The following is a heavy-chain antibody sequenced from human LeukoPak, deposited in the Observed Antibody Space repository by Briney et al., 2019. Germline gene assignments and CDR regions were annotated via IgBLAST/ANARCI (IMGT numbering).Heavy chain of an antibody. CDR2: ISGSGGST. D-gene: IGHD3-3*01. CDR3: AKDLYGAYYDFWSGYSPVDY. J-gene: IGHJ4*02. CDR1: GFTFSSYA. V-gene: IGHV3-23*01. Sequence: GGSLRLSCAAPGFTFSSYAMSWVRQAPGKGLEWVSAISGSGGSTYYADSVKGRFTISRDNSKTTLYLQMNSLRAEDTAVYYCAKDLYGAYYDFWSGYSPVDYWGQGTLVTVSS.